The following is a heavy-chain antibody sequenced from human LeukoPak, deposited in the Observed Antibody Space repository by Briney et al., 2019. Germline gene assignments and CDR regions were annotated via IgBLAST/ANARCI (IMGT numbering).Heavy chain of an antibody. CDR1: GYRFTGYW. V-gene: IGHV5-51*01. CDR3: ARCSSGYAFDI. J-gene: IGHJ3*02. CDR2: IYPGDSDT. Sequence: GESLKTSCKGSGYRFTGYWIGWLRQMPGKGLGWMGIIYPGDSDTRYSPSFQGQVTISADKSISTAYLQCSSLKASDNAMYYCARCSSGYAFDIWGQGTVVTVSS. D-gene: IGHD1-26*01.